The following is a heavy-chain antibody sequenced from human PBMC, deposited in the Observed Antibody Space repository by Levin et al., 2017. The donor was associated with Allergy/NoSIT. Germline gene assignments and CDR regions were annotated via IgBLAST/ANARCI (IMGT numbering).Heavy chain of an antibody. CDR1: GYPFTGYY. CDR2: INPNNGDT. V-gene: IGHV1-2*06. J-gene: IGHJ4*02. D-gene: IGHD1-7*01. CDR3: ARAVKRNNWNFVDY. Sequence: ASVKVSCKASGYPFTGYYIHWVRQAPGQGLEWMGRINPNNGDTNYAQKFQGRVTMTRDTSISTAYMELSRLTSDDTAVYYCARAVKRNNWNFVDYWGKGTLVTVSA.